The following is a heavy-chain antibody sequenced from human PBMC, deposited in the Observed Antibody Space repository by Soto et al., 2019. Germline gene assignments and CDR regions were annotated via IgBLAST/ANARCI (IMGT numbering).Heavy chain of an antibody. J-gene: IGHJ5*02. V-gene: IGHV3-30-3*01. D-gene: IGHD3-9*01. Sequence: GGSRVLYWSSAGFPCSSSAMRCVRQAPGKGLDWVAVISYDGSNKYYADSVKGRFTISRDNSKNTLYLQMNSLRAEDTAVYYCARDLRYFDWLLSFSPWFDPWGQGTLVTVSS. CDR2: ISYDGSNK. CDR3: ARDLRYFDWLLSFSPWFDP. CDR1: GFPCSSSA.